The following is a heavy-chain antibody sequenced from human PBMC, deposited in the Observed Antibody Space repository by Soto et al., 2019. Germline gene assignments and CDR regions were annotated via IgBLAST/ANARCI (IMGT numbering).Heavy chain of an antibody. CDR1: GFDFSNYW. CDR2: IMNDGSVI. J-gene: IGHJ4*02. Sequence: GGSMRLSCGASGFDFSNYWMHWVRQAPGKGLEWVASIMNDGSVIKYVDSVKGRFTISRDNAKNSLFLQMNSLRVEDTAVYYCARDSDFYRADYWGQGTLVTSPQ. CDR3: ARDSDFYRADY. V-gene: IGHV3-7*01. D-gene: IGHD2-21*02.